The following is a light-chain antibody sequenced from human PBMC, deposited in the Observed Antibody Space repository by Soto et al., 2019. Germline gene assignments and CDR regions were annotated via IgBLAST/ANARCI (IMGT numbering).Light chain of an antibody. CDR2: GAS. CDR1: QSISSY. Sequence: EIVLTQSPGTLSVSPGERATLSCRASQSISSYLAWYQQTPGQAPRLLIYGASSRAIGIPDRFSGSGSGTDFTLTISRLEPEDFAVYYCQQYGSSPATFGQGTKVDIK. CDR3: QQYGSSPAT. V-gene: IGKV3-20*01. J-gene: IGKJ1*01.